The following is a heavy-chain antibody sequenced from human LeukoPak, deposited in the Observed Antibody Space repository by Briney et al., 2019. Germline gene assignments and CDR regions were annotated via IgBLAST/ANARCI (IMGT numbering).Heavy chain of an antibody. CDR2: IRFDGSNK. D-gene: IGHD2-21*02. Sequence: GGSLRLSCAASGFTFSSYGMHWVRQAPGKGLGWVAFIRFDGSNKYYADSVKGRFTISRDNSKLYLQMNGLRAEDTAVYYCAKGNCGGDCYTYYYFYMDVWGKGTTVTVSS. CDR3: AKGNCGGDCYTYYYFYMDV. V-gene: IGHV3-30*02. CDR1: GFTFSSYG. J-gene: IGHJ6*03.